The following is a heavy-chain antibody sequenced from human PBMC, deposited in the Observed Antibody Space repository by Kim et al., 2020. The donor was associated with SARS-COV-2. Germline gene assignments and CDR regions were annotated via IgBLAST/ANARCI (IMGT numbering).Heavy chain of an antibody. V-gene: IGHV4-61*02. Sequence: SETLSLTCTVSGGSISSGSYYWSWIRQPAGKGLEWIGRIYTSGSTNYNPSLKSRVTISVDTSKNQFSLKLSSVTAADTAVYYCARVGYCSGGSCFYYFDYWGQGTLVTVSS. CDR2: IYTSGST. CDR3: ARVGYCSGGSCFYYFDY. D-gene: IGHD2-15*01. CDR1: GGSISSGSYY. J-gene: IGHJ4*02.